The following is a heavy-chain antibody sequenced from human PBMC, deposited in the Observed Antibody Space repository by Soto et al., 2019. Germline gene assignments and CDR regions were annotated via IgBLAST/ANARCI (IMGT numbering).Heavy chain of an antibody. CDR1: GYSFTSYW. Sequence: GDSLKISCKGSGYSFTSYWIGWVRQMPGKGLEWMGIIYPGDSDTRYSPSFQGQVTISADKSISTAYLQWSSLKASDTAMYYCASVYSSSWYYFGYWGQGTLVTVSS. V-gene: IGHV5-51*01. CDR2: IYPGDSDT. D-gene: IGHD6-13*01. J-gene: IGHJ4*02. CDR3: ASVYSSSWYYFGY.